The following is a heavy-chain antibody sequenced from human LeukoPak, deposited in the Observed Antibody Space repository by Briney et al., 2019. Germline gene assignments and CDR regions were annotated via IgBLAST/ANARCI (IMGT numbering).Heavy chain of an antibody. V-gene: IGHV3-11*03. CDR1: GFTFSDHY. D-gene: IGHD6-13*01. CDR2: IGTSSDNT. J-gene: IGHJ4*02. CDR3: ASRAGYTGSWSAFDY. Sequence: PGGSLRLSCAASGFTFSDHYMTWIRQAPGKGLEWVSYIGTSSDNTNYADSVKGRFTISRDNAKNSLYLQMNSLRAEDTAVYYCASRAGYTGSWSAFDYWGQGTLVTVSS.